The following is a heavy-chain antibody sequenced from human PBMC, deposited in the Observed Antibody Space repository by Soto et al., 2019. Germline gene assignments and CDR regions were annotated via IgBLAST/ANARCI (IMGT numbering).Heavy chain of an antibody. CDR2: IYPGDSET. V-gene: IGHV5-51*01. CDR3: VRGVVWPYYDTSGFANWFDP. D-gene: IGHD3-22*01. CDR1: GYSFSTHW. J-gene: IGHJ5*02. Sequence: EVQLVQSGAEVKKPGESLQISCKVSGYSFSTHWIAWVRQMPGKGLEWMGIIYPGDSETRYSPSFEGQVTISVDKSITTAYLQWSSLKASDTGVYYCVRGVVWPYYDTSGFANWFDPWGQGTLVTVSS.